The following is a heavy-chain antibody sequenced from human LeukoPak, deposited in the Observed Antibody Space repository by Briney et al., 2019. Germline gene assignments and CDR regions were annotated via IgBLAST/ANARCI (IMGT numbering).Heavy chain of an antibody. Sequence: GASVTVSFTASGYTFTIYGISWVRQPPGQGLEWMGWISAYNGNTNYAQKLQGRVTMTTDTSTSTAYMELRSLRSDDTAVYYCARVSTSCYEFDYWGQGTLVTVSS. V-gene: IGHV1-18*04. CDR2: ISAYNGNT. CDR3: ARVSTSCYEFDY. CDR1: GYTFTIYG. D-gene: IGHD2-2*01. J-gene: IGHJ4*02.